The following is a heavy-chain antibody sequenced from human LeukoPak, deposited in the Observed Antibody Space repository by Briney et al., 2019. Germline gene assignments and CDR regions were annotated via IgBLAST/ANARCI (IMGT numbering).Heavy chain of an antibody. CDR3: ARDAAAAGTFGFFD. V-gene: IGHV3-7*01. CDR2: IKQDGSEK. J-gene: IGHJ4*02. D-gene: IGHD6-13*01. Sequence: GGSLRLSCAASGFTFSSYWMSWVRQAPGKGLEWVANIKQDGSEKYYVDSVKGRFTISRDNAKNSLYLQMNSLRVEDTAVYYCARDAAAAGTFGFFDWGQGTLVTVSS. CDR1: GFTFSSYW.